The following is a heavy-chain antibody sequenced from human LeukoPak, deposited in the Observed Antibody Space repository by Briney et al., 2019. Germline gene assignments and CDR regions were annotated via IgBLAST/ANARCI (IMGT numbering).Heavy chain of an antibody. V-gene: IGHV4-34*01. J-gene: IGHJ3*02. CDR3: ARGRIAAAGTACDAFDI. D-gene: IGHD6-13*01. CDR1: GGSFSGYY. Sequence: SETLSLTRAVYGGSFSGYYWSWIRQPPGKGLEWIGEINHSGSTNYNPSLKSRVTISVDTSKNQFSLKLSSVTAADTAVYYCARGRIAAAGTACDAFDIWGQGTMVTVSS. CDR2: INHSGST.